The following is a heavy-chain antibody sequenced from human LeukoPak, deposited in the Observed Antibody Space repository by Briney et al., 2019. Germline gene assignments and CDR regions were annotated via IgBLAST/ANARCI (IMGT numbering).Heavy chain of an antibody. CDR1: GYTFTDYY. CDR3: ARERVRVRGPNLVDY. CDR2: INPNSGGT. Sequence: GASVKVTCKASGYTFTDYYIHWVRQPPGQGLEWMGWINPNSGGTNYAQNFQDRVTMTRDTSISTAYMDVSRLRSDDTAVYYCARERVRVRGPNLVDYWGEGTLVTVSS. V-gene: IGHV1-2*02. J-gene: IGHJ4*02. D-gene: IGHD3-10*01.